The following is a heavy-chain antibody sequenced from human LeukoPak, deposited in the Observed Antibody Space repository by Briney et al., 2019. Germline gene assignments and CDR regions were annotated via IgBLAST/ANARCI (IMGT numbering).Heavy chain of an antibody. CDR1: GFTFDDYG. CDR3: ARVGGDSYGYFDY. Sequence: PGGSLRLSCAASGFTFDDYGMSWVRQAPGKGLEWVSGINWNGGSTGYSDSVKGRFTISRDNAKTSLYLQMNSLRAEDTALYYCARVGGDSYGYFDYWGQGTLVTVSS. J-gene: IGHJ4*02. V-gene: IGHV3-20*04. CDR2: INWNGGST. D-gene: IGHD5-18*01.